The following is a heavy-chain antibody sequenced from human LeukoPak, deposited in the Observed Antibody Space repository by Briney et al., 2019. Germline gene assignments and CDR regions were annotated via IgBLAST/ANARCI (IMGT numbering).Heavy chain of an antibody. CDR2: ISGSGDRT. D-gene: IGHD1-20*01. CDR1: GFSFTTNA. Sequence: GGSLRLSCTASGFSFTTNAMTWVRQAPGKGPEWVSAISGSGDRTYYADSVKGRFTISRDNSKNTLYLQMNSLRAEDTAVYYCVKFAGSNWNVLVFDYWGQGTPVTVSS. J-gene: IGHJ4*02. V-gene: IGHV3-23*01. CDR3: VKFAGSNWNVLVFDY.